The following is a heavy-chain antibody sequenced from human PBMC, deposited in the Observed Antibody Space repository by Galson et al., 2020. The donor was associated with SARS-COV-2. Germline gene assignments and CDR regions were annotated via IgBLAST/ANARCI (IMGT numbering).Heavy chain of an antibody. D-gene: IGHD3-3*01. J-gene: IGHJ3*02. Sequence: GESLKISCAASGFTFSSFGMHWVRQAPGKGLEWVAVISYDGGSKDYGDSVKGRFTISKDNSKNTLFLQMNSLRTEDTAVYFCAKVRHYDFWSGYSGDAFDIWGQGTMVTVSS. CDR3: AKVRHYDFWSGYSGDAFDI. CDR1: GFTFSSFG. V-gene: IGHV3-30*18. CDR2: ISYDGGSK.